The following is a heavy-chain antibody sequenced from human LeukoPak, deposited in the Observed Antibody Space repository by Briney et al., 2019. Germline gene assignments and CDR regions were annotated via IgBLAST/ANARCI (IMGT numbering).Heavy chain of an antibody. D-gene: IGHD6-19*01. CDR2: IYYSGST. Sequence: SETLSLTCTVSGGSSSSGDYYWSWIRQPPGKGLEWIGYIYYSGSTYYNPSLKSRVTISVDTSKNQFSLKLSSVTAADTAVYYCARDRYSSGWYRPDYFDYWGQGTLVTVSS. CDR1: GGSSSSGDYY. V-gene: IGHV4-30-4*08. CDR3: ARDRYSSGWYRPDYFDY. J-gene: IGHJ4*02.